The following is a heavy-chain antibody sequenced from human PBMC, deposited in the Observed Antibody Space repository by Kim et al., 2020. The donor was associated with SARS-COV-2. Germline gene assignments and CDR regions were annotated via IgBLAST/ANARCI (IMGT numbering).Heavy chain of an antibody. CDR2: ITNKADSYTT. D-gene: IGHD1-26*01. CDR1: GFIFSDHH. CDR3: HKWNV. J-gene: IGHJ6*02. Sequence: GGSLRLSCAASGFIFSDHHLDWVRQAPGKGLEWVGRITNKADSYTTLYSASVKGTFTISRDESKNSLYLQINSLKTEDTSVYYCHKWNVSRQGTTVIVS. V-gene: IGHV3-72*01.